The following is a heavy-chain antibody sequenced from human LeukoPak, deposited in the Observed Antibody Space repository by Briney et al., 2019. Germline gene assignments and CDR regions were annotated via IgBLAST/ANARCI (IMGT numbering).Heavy chain of an antibody. J-gene: IGHJ4*02. CDR1: GFTFSSYG. CDR3: ARDFGVTNYHFDY. Sequence: GGSLRLSCAASGFTFSSYGIHWVRQAPGKGLEWVAVIRYDGSKKYYADSVKGRFTISRDDSKNTLYLQMNSLRAEDTAVYYCARDFGVTNYHFDYWGQGTLVTVSS. V-gene: IGHV3-33*01. CDR2: IRYDGSKK. D-gene: IGHD3-16*01.